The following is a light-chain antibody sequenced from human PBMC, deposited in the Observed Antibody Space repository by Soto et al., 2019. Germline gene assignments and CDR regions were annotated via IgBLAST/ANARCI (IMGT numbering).Light chain of an antibody. J-gene: IGLJ2*01. CDR1: SSDVGSYNL. CDR3: CSYAGRSTLL. Sequence: QSVLTQPASVSGSPGQSITISCTGTSSDVGSYNLVSWYQQHPGKAPKLMIYEVTKRPSGISNRFSGSKSGNTASLTISGLQAEDEAEYYCCSYAGRSTLLFGGGTKLTVL. CDR2: EVT. V-gene: IGLV2-23*01.